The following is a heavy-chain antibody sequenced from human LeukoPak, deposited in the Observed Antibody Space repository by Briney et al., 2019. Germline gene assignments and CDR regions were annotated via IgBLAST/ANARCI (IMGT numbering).Heavy chain of an antibody. CDR3: ARDLDWILFDY. Sequence: GGSLRLSCAASGFTFSTYWMHWVRQAPGKGLVWVARIRPEGTTTAYADSAKGRFTISRDNAKNTLFLQMNSLSAEDAAVYYCARDLDWILFDYWGQGTLVTVSS. CDR2: IRPEGTTT. J-gene: IGHJ4*02. CDR1: GFTFSTYW. D-gene: IGHD3-9*01. V-gene: IGHV3-74*03.